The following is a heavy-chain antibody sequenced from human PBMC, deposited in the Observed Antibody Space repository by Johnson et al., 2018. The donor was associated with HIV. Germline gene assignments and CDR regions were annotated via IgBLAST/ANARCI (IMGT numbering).Heavy chain of an antibody. CDR2: IWYDGSNK. CDR3: AKNTAMVGDAFDI. CDR1: GFTFSSYA. Sequence: QVQLVESGGGVVQPGRSLRLSCAASGFTFSSYAMHWVRQAPGKGLEWVAVIWYDGSNKYYADSVKGRFTISRDNSKNTLYLQMNSLRAEDTAVYYCAKNTAMVGDAFDIWGQGTMVTVSS. V-gene: IGHV3-33*06. D-gene: IGHD5-18*01. J-gene: IGHJ3*02.